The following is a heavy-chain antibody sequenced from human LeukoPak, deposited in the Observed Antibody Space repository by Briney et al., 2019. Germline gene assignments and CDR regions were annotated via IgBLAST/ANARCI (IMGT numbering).Heavy chain of an antibody. Sequence: GRSLRRSCAGSGFTFDEHAMHWVRQAPGKGLEWVSGISWNSGSIAYADSVKGRFTISRDNAKSLLFLQMSSLRAADTALYYCVKGHCSSSSCFPNYYYYMDVWGTGTTVTVSS. CDR3: VKGHCSSSSCFPNYYYYMDV. V-gene: IGHV3-9*01. CDR1: GFTFDEHA. D-gene: IGHD2-15*01. J-gene: IGHJ6*03. CDR2: ISWNSGSI.